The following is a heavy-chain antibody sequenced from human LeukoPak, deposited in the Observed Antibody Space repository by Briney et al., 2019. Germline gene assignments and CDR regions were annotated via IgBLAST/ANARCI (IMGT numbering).Heavy chain of an antibody. CDR1: GGSISSYY. Sequence: SETLSLTCTVSGGSISSYYWSWIRQPPGKGLEWIGYIDYSGSTNYNPSLKSRVTISVDTSKNQFSLKVSSVTAADTAVYYCTRDVAAADDYYYYMDVWGKGTTVTVSS. J-gene: IGHJ6*03. V-gene: IGHV4-59*01. CDR2: IDYSGST. CDR3: TRDVAAADDYYYYMDV. D-gene: IGHD6-13*01.